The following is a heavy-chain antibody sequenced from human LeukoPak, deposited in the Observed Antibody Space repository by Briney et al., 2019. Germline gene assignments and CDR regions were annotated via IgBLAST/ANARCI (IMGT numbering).Heavy chain of an antibody. V-gene: IGHV3-30*03. Sequence: GGSLRLSCAASGFTFSSYGMHWVRQAPGKGLEWVAFISYDGSNKYYADSVKGRFTISRDNSKNTPYLQMNNLRADDTAVYYCARARYDGEVMVAATDYWGQGTLVTVSS. D-gene: IGHD2-15*01. CDR1: GFTFSSYG. J-gene: IGHJ4*02. CDR3: ARARYDGEVMVAATDY. CDR2: ISYDGSNK.